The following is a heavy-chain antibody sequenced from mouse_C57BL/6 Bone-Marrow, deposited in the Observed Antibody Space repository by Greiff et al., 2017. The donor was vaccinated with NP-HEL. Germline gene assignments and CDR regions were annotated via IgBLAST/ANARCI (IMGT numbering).Heavy chain of an antibody. V-gene: IGHV1-5*01. J-gene: IGHJ3*01. CDR2: IYPGTSDT. CDR1: GSTFTSYW. CDR3: TRSKETWFAY. Sequence: EVQLQQSGTVLARPGASVKMSCKTSGSTFTSYWLHWVKQRPGQGLEWIGAIYPGTSDTSYNQKFKGKAKLTAVTSASTAYMERSSLTNEDSAVYYCTRSKETWFAYWGQGTLVTVSA.